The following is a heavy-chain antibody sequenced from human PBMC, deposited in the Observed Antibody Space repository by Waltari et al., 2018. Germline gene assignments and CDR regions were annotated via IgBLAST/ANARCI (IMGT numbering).Heavy chain of an antibody. CDR1: GNTLTELS. CDR2: FDREDGET. V-gene: IGHV1-24*01. CDR3: ARGGLEPFDY. D-gene: IGHD4-17*01. Sequence: QVQLVQSGAEVKKPGASVKVSCKVAGNTLTELSMHWVRQGPGKGLEWMGGFDREDGETIYAEKFQGRLTMTEDTSTETAYMELSSLRSEDTAVYYCARGGLEPFDYWGQGTLVTVSS. J-gene: IGHJ4*02.